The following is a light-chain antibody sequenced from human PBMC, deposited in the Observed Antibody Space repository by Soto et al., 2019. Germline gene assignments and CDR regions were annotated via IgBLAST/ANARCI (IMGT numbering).Light chain of an antibody. CDR3: QQTSSAPFT. J-gene: IGKJ3*01. Sequence: DIQMTQSPYSLSAAVGDRVTIACRASHNINTYLNWYQQKPGKAPKLLMFDAASLRSWVPSRYSGCGSRTDFTLTTTSLQPEDFATYDCQQTSSAPFTFGPGTKVAI. V-gene: IGKV1-39*01. CDR1: HNINTY. CDR2: DAA.